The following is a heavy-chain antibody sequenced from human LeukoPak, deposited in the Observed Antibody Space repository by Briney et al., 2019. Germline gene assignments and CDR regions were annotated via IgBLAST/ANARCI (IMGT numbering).Heavy chain of an antibody. CDR2: ISPNSGGT. D-gene: IGHD5-24*01. J-gene: IGHJ4*02. V-gene: IGHV1-2*02. Sequence: ASVKVSCKASGYTFTGYYMLWARQAPGQGLEWMGWISPNSGGTNYAQKFQGRVTMTRDTSISTAYMELSRLTSDDTAVYFCAREGMEMATADYWGQGTLVTVPS. CDR1: GYTFTGYY. CDR3: AREGMEMATADY.